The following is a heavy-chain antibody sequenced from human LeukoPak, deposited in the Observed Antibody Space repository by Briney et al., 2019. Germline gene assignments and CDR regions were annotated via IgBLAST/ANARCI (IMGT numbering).Heavy chain of an antibody. CDR3: ARVRYSSSWYYFDY. J-gene: IGHJ4*02. CDR2: IYTSGST. D-gene: IGHD6-13*01. CDR1: GGSISSYY. Sequence: SETLSLTCTVSGGSISSYYWSWIRQPAGKGLEWIGRIYTSGSTNYNPSLKSRVTMSVDTSKNQFSLKLSSVTAADTAVYYCARVRYSSSWYYFDYWGQGTLVTVSS. V-gene: IGHV4-4*07.